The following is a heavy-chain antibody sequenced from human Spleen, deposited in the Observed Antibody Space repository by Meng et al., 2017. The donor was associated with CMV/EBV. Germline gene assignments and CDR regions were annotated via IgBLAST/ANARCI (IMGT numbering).Heavy chain of an antibody. V-gene: IGHV1-18*01. CDR1: GGTFGSYA. CDR2: ISPDKGDT. J-gene: IGHJ4*02. D-gene: IGHD3-3*01. CDR3: ARGLSGFYFNLAGPNMDY. Sequence: ASVKVSCKASGGTFGSYAVNWVRQAPGQGLEWMGGISPDKGDTDYAQKFQGRVTMTTDISTTTAFMELRGLRSDDTAVYYCARGLSGFYFNLAGPNMDYWGQGTLVTVSS.